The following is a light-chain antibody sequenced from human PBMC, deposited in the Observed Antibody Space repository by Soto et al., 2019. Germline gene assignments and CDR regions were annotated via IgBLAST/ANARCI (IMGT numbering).Light chain of an antibody. CDR2: EVN. CDR1: SADVGGYNY. V-gene: IGLV2-8*01. CDR3: RSYAGYNNWM. J-gene: IGLJ3*02. Sequence: QSALTQTPYASGSPGQSVTISCTGTSADVGGYNYVSWCQQHPGKAPKLIIYEVNKRPSGVPDRFSGSKSGNTASLTVSGLQAEDEADYYCRSYAGYNNWMFGGGTKLTVL.